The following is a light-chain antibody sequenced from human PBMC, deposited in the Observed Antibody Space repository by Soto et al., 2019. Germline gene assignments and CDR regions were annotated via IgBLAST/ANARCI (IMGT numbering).Light chain of an antibody. J-gene: IGLJ1*01. Sequence: QSVLTQRPSASGTPGQRATISCSGSSSNIGSNYVYWYQQLPGTAPKLLIYRNNQRPSGVPDRFSGSKSGTSASLAISGLRSEDEADYYCAAWDDSLSGQDYVFGTGTKVTVL. CDR3: AAWDDSLSGQDYV. CDR2: RNN. CDR1: SSNIGSNY. V-gene: IGLV1-47*01.